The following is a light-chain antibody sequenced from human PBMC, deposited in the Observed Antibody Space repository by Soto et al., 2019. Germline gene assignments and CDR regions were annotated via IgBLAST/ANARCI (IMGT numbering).Light chain of an antibody. V-gene: IGKV1-39*01. CDR1: HSISNS. Sequence: DLQMTQSPSSLSASVGDRVTITCRASHSISNSLNWYQQKPGRAPKVLIYAASNLQSGVPSRFSGSGSGTDFTLTISSLQPEDFATYYCQQSYTTPSFGGGTKVEIK. CDR3: QQSYTTPS. J-gene: IGKJ4*01. CDR2: AAS.